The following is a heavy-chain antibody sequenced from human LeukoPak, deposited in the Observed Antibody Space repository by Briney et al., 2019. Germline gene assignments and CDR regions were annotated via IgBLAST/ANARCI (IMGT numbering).Heavy chain of an antibody. Sequence: SETLSLTCAVYGGSFSGYYWSWIRQPPGKGLEWIGEINHSGSTNYNPSLKSRVTISVDTSKNQFSLKLSSVTAADTAVYYCARVPAAIAAGGVWFDPWGQGTPVTVSS. CDR1: GGSFSGYY. CDR2: INHSGST. D-gene: IGHD6-13*01. CDR3: ARVPAAIAAGGVWFDP. J-gene: IGHJ5*02. V-gene: IGHV4-34*01.